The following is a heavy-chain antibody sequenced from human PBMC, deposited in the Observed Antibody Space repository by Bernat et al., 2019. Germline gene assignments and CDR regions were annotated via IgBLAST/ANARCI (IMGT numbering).Heavy chain of an antibody. J-gene: IGHJ4*02. D-gene: IGHD3-10*01. V-gene: IGHV1-58*01. CDR1: GFTFTSSA. CDR2: IVVGSGNT. CDR3: AAGYYYGSGSYYIPDY. Sequence: QMQLVQSGPEVKKPGTSVKVSCKASGFTFTSSAVQWVRQARGQRLEWIGWIVVGSGNTNYAQKFQERVTITRDMSTSTAYKELSSLRSEDTAVYYCAAGYYYGSGSYYIPDYWGQGTLVTVSS.